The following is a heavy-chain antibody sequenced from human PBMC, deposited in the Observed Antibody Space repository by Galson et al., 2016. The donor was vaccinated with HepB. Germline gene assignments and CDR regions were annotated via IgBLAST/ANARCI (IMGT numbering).Heavy chain of an antibody. CDR1: GYTFTTYN. CDR3: TRGDGFWAGWTY. Sequence: SVKVSCKASGYTFTTYNIHWVRLAPGQGLEWMGIINPSGGSPNYAQKFQGRVTLTSDTSTSTVYMQLGSLRSDDTAVYYCTRGDGFWAGWTYWGQGTLVTVS. J-gene: IGHJ4*02. V-gene: IGHV1-46*03. D-gene: IGHD3/OR15-3a*01. CDR2: INPSGGSP.